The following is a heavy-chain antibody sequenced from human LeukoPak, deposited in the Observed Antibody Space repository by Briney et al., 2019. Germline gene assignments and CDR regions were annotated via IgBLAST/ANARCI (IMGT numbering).Heavy chain of an antibody. Sequence: ASVKVSCKASGYTFTSYDINWVRQAPGQGLEWMGWMNPNSGNTGYAQKFQGRVTMTRNTSISTAYMELSSLRSEDTAAYYCASPLYGSGSTKDYYGMDVWGQGTTVTVSS. CDR2: MNPNSGNT. CDR1: GYTFTSYD. V-gene: IGHV1-8*01. J-gene: IGHJ6*02. CDR3: ASPLYGSGSTKDYYGMDV. D-gene: IGHD3-10*01.